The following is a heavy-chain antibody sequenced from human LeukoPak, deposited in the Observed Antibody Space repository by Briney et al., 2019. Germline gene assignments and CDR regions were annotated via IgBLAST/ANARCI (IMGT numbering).Heavy chain of an antibody. CDR3: AKDREAVAGEFDY. D-gene: IGHD6-19*01. J-gene: IGHJ4*02. CDR2: ISGSGGST. CDR1: GFIFSDYY. V-gene: IGHV3-23*01. Sequence: GGSLRLTCAASGFIFSDYYMSWIRQAPGKGLEWVSAISGSGGSTYYADSVKGRFTISRDNSKNTLYLQMNSLRAEDTAVYYCAKDREAVAGEFDYWGQGTLVTVSS.